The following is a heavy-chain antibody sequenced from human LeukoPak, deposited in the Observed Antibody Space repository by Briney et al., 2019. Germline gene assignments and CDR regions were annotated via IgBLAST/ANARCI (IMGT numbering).Heavy chain of an antibody. J-gene: IGHJ5*02. CDR1: GGSFSGYY. CDR3: AREGEGSPNWFDP. CDR2: IYYSGST. Sequence: SETLSLTCAIDGGSFSGYYWSWIRQPPGKGLEWIGYIYYSGSTNYNPSLKSRVTISVDTSKNQFSLKLSSVTAADTAVYYCAREGEGSPNWFDPWGQGTLVTVSS. D-gene: IGHD3-10*01. V-gene: IGHV4-59*01.